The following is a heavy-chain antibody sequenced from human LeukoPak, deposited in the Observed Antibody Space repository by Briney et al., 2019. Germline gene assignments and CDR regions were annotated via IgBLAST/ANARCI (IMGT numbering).Heavy chain of an antibody. V-gene: IGHV4-59*08. CDR2: IYYSGST. CDR3: ARVVVVPAATPFDY. J-gene: IGHJ4*02. Sequence: SETLSLTCTVSGGSISSYYWSWIRQPPGKGLEWIGYIYYSGSTNYNPSLKSRVTISVDTSKNQFSLKLSSVTAADTAVYYCARVVVVPAATPFDYWGQGTLVTVSS. D-gene: IGHD2-2*01. CDR1: GGSISSYY.